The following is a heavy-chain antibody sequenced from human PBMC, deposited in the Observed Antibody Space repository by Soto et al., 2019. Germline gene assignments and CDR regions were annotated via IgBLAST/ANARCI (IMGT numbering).Heavy chain of an antibody. Sequence: QVQLVESGGGVVQPGRSLRLSCAASGFTFSSYGMHWVRQAPGKGLEWVAVISYDGSNKYYADSVKGRFTISRDNSKNTVYLQMNSLRAEDTAMYYCANEGQYYDFLPGYRSYYGMDVWGQGTTVTVSS. D-gene: IGHD3-9*01. CDR2: ISYDGSNK. CDR3: ANEGQYYDFLPGYRSYYGMDV. J-gene: IGHJ6*02. V-gene: IGHV3-30*18. CDR1: GFTFSSYG.